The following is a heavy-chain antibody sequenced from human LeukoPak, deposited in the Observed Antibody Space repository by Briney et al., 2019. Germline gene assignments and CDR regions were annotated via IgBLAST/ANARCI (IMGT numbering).Heavy chain of an antibody. D-gene: IGHD4/OR15-4a*01. V-gene: IGHV1-69-2*01. J-gene: IGHJ6*03. CDR2: VDPEDCET. CDR1: GYTFTDYY. Sequence: ASVKISCKVSGYTFTDYYMHWVQQAPGKGREWMGLVDPEDCETIYAEKFQGRVTITADTSTDTAYRELSSLRSEATAVYYCATLSSMVVTSYYYCYRDVWGKGTTVTVSS. CDR3: ATLSSMVVTSYYYCYRDV.